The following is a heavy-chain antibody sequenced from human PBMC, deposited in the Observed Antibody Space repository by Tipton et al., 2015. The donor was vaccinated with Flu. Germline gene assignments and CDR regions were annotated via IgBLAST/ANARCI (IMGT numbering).Heavy chain of an antibody. Sequence: SGFTFSSYGMHWVRQAPGKGLEWVAFIRYDGSNKYYADSVKGRFTISRDNSKNTLYLQMNSLRAEDTAVYYCAKVSGTVALGDYWGQGTLVTVSS. CDR3: AKVSGTVALGDY. J-gene: IGHJ4*02. CDR1: GFTFSSYG. D-gene: IGHD4-23*01. V-gene: IGHV3-30*02. CDR2: IRYDGSNK.